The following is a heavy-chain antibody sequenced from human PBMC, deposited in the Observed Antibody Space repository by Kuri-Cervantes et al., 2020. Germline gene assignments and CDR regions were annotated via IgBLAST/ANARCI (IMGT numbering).Heavy chain of an antibody. Sequence: GESLKISCAASRFPFSSYAMHLVRQAPGEGLEWVAVISYDGSNKYYADSVKGRFTISRDNSKNTLYLQMNSLRAEDTAVYYCAGDTVTTFRFSYYYYGMDVWGQGTTVTVSS. V-gene: IGHV3-30-3*01. CDR3: AGDTVTTFRFSYYYYGMDV. D-gene: IGHD4-17*01. J-gene: IGHJ6*02. CDR1: RFPFSSYA. CDR2: ISYDGSNK.